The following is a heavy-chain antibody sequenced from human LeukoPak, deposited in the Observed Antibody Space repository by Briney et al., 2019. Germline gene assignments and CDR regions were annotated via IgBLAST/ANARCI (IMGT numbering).Heavy chain of an antibody. Sequence: PSETLSLTCTVSGGSISSYYWSWIRQPAGKGLEWIGRIYTSGSTNYNPSLKSRVTMSVDTSKNQFSLKLSSVTAADTAVYYCAFGWFGELSPYYMDVWGKGTTVTISS. CDR2: IYTSGST. CDR1: GGSISSYY. CDR3: AFGWFGELSPYYMDV. V-gene: IGHV4-4*07. D-gene: IGHD3-10*01. J-gene: IGHJ6*03.